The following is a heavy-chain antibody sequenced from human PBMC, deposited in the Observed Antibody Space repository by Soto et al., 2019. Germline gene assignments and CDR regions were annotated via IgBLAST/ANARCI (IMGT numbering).Heavy chain of an antibody. CDR1: GFTFSGYT. D-gene: IGHD6-6*01. J-gene: IGHJ4*02. Sequence: GGFLRLSCTASGFTFSGYTMHWVRQAPGKGLEWVSDISNSSSTWYADSVKGRFTTSRDNAKNSLYLQMSSLRTGDTAMYYCARARRTGDAVYFDYWGQGILVTVSS. CDR2: ISNSSST. CDR3: ARARRTGDAVYFDY. V-gene: IGHV3-48*01.